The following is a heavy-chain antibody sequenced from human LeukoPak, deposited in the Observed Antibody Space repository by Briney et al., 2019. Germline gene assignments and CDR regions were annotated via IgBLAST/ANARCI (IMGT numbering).Heavy chain of an antibody. CDR2: ISYDGSNK. D-gene: IGHD4-17*01. CDR3: ARRPYGDYYYYYMDV. CDR1: GFTFSSYG. V-gene: IGHV3-30*19. Sequence: GGSLRLSCAASGFTFSSYGMHWVRQAPGKGLEWVAVISYDGSNKYYADSVKGRFTISRDNSKNTLYLQMNSVRAEDTAVYYCARRPYGDYYYYYMDVWGKGTTVTVSS. J-gene: IGHJ6*03.